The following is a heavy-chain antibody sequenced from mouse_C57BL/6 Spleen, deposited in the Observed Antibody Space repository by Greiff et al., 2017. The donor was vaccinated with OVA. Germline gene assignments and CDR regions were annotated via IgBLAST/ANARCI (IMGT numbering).Heavy chain of an antibody. D-gene: IGHD1-1*01. Sequence: QVQLKESGTELVKPGASVKLSCKASGYTFTSYWMHWVKQRPGQGLEWTGNINPSNGGTNYNEKFKSKATLTVDKSSSTAYMQLSSLTSEDSAVYYCARMITTVVPQGDYWGQGTTLTVSS. J-gene: IGHJ2*01. CDR1: GYTFTSYW. V-gene: IGHV1-53*01. CDR3: ARMITTVVPQGDY. CDR2: INPSNGGT.